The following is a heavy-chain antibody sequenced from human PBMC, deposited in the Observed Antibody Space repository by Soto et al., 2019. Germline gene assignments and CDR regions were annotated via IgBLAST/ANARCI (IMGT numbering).Heavy chain of an antibody. Sequence: QLQLQESGPGLVKPSETLSLTCTVSGDSISSSSYYWGWIRQPPGKGLEWIGSINYSGTTYYNPSLKSRVTLSVDTSKSQFSLKLSSVTAADTAIYYCARGRDKYYFNYWGQGTLVTVSS. CDR2: INYSGTT. CDR1: GDSISSSSYY. J-gene: IGHJ4*02. V-gene: IGHV4-39*01. CDR3: ARGRDKYYFNY.